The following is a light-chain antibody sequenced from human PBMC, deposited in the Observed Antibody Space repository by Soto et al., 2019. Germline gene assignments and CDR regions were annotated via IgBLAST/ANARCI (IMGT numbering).Light chain of an antibody. CDR2: GAS. Sequence: SPAPLSPSTRERATLSCRASQSRRSNLAWYQPQPGQAPRLLIYGASTMITGISARFSGSGSGTDFTLTISSLQAEDFARDYCKQLNRLPKTFGEGTKV. CDR3: KQLNRLPKT. CDR1: QSRRSN. V-gene: IGKV3-15*01. J-gene: IGKJ1*01.